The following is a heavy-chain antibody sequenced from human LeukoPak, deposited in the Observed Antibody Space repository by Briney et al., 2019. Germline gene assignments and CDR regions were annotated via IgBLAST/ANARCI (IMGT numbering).Heavy chain of an antibody. Sequence: PSETLSLTCTVSGGSISSGDYYWSWIRQPPGKGLEWIGYIYYSGSTYYNPSLKSRVTISIQTSKNQFSLKPTSVTAADTAVYYRAGDYGDLLTGIRFDTWGQGTLVTVSS. CDR2: IYYSGST. CDR1: GGSISSGDYY. D-gene: IGHD4-17*01. V-gene: IGHV4-30-4*01. J-gene: IGHJ5*02. CDR3: AGDYGDLLTGIRFDT.